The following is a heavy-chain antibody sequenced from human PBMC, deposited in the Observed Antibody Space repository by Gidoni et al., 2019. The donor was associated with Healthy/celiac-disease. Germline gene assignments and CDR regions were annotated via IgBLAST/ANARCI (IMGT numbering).Heavy chain of an antibody. Sequence: EVQLVESGGGLVQPGRSLRLSCAASGFTFDDYAMHWVRQAPGKGLEWVSGISWNSGSIGYADSVKGRFTISRDNAKNSLYLQMNSLRAEDTALYYCAKDLRAQVNDAFDIWGQGTMVTVSS. J-gene: IGHJ3*02. CDR1: GFTFDDYA. CDR2: ISWNSGSI. D-gene: IGHD3-3*01. CDR3: AKDLRAQVNDAFDI. V-gene: IGHV3-9*01.